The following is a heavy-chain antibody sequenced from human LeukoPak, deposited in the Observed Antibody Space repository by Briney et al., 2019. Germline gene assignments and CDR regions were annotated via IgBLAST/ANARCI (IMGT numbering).Heavy chain of an antibody. CDR2: INHSGGT. V-gene: IGHV4-34*01. CDR1: GGSFSGFY. CDR3: ARGPDSGSHFAWFNP. D-gene: IGHD3-10*01. J-gene: IGHJ5*02. Sequence: PSETLSLTCAVYGGSFSGFYWSWVRQPPGKGLEWMGEINHSGGTHYNPSFKSRVTILVDTSRNQFSLKLTSVTAADTAVYYCARGPDSGSHFAWFNPWGQGTLVTVSS.